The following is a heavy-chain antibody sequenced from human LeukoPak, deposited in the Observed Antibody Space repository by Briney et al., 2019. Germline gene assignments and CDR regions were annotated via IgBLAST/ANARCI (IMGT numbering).Heavy chain of an antibody. CDR3: AKLDYYDSSGYYYDYFDY. V-gene: IGHV3-66*02. Sequence: PGRSLRLSCTASGFTFGDYAMSWVRQAPGKGLEWVSVIYSGGSTYYADSVKGRFTISRDNSKNTLYLQMNSLRAEDTAVYYCAKLDYYDSSGYYYDYFDYWGQGTLVTVSS. CDR2: IYSGGST. CDR1: GFTFGDYA. J-gene: IGHJ4*02. D-gene: IGHD3-22*01.